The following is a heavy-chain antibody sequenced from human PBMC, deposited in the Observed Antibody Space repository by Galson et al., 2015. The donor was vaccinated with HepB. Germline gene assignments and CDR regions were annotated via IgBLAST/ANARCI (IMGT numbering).Heavy chain of an antibody. CDR3: ARERGGRSGYDFWSGHQGVFDY. Sequence: SVKVSCKASGGTFSSYAISWVRQAPGQGLEWMGGIIPIFGTANYAQKFQGRVTITADESTSTAYMELSSLRSEDTAVYYCARERGGRSGYDFWSGHQGVFDYWGQGTLVTVSS. CDR2: IIPIFGTA. D-gene: IGHD3-3*01. CDR1: GGTFSSYA. J-gene: IGHJ4*02. V-gene: IGHV1-69*13.